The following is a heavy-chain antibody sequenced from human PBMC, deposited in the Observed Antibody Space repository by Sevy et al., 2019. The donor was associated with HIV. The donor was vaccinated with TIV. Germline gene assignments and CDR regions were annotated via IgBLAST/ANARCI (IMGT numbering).Heavy chain of an antibody. J-gene: IGHJ6*01. V-gene: IGHV3-9*01. D-gene: IGHD2-21*01. CDR3: AKDINRGCDGVNCYSYYYYFYGLDV. CDR2: ISWNSRNI. Sequence: GGSLRLSCAASGFPFNDHAMHWVRLVPGKGVEWVSGISWNSRNIGYADSVKGRFTISRDNTRHSVYLEMHSLRPEDTALYYCAKDINRGCDGVNCYSYYYYFYGLDVWGQGTTVTVSS. CDR1: GFPFNDHA.